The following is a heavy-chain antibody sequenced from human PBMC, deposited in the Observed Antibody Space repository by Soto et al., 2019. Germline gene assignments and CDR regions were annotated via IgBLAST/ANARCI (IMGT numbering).Heavy chain of an antibody. Sequence: PSETLSLTCTVSGGSISSYYWSWIRQPPGKGLEWIGYIYYSGSTNYNPSLKSRVTISVDTSKNQFSLKLSSVTAADTAVYYCARHPPGYYGSGSYSHVFDYWGQGTLVTV. CDR2: IYYSGST. J-gene: IGHJ4*02. CDR1: GGSISSYY. V-gene: IGHV4-59*01. CDR3: ARHPPGYYGSGSYSHVFDY. D-gene: IGHD3-10*01.